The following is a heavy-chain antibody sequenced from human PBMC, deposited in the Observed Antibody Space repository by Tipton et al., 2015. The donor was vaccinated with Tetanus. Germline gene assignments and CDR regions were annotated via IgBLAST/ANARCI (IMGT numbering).Heavy chain of an antibody. V-gene: IGHV4-34*01. Sequence: TLSLTCDVYDGSFSAYYWTWIRQPPGKGLEWIGEINHTGSTNYNPSLRRRVTISIGTSNNQFSPKLNSVTAADTAVYYCARGAYSHDSSGYYYLLDPWGQGTLVTVSS. CDR3: ARGAYSHDSSGYYYLLDP. CDR2: INHTGST. D-gene: IGHD3-22*01. CDR1: DGSFSAYY. J-gene: IGHJ5*02.